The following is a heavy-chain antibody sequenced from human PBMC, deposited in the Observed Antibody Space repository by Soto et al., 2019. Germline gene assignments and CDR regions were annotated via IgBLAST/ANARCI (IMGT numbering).Heavy chain of an antibody. CDR1: GFTVSNNY. D-gene: IGHD3-10*01. V-gene: IGHV3-53*01. Sequence: EVQLVESGGGLIQPGGSLRLSCAVSGFTVSNNYMSWVRQAPGKGLEGVSVIYSGGYTAYGDSVKGRFTISRDNSKNTLNLKKKGRGADRRAVFYWAPDRGGGGYWGQGTLVTVSS. CDR3: APDRGGGGY. J-gene: IGHJ4*02. CDR2: IYSGGYT.